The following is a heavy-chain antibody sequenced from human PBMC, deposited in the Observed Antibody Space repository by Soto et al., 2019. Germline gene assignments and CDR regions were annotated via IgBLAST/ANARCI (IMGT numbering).Heavy chain of an antibody. Sequence: SETLSLTCTVSGGSISSYYWGWIRQSPGKGLEWIGTIYYSGTTYYSPSLKGRVSISADTSKNQFSLNLNSVTAADTAVYYCATLSTASAAGSCFDHWGQGSQVTVSS. CDR2: IYYSGTT. J-gene: IGHJ4*02. CDR3: ATLSTASAAGSCFDH. V-gene: IGHV4-39*01. CDR1: GGSISSYY. D-gene: IGHD6-13*01.